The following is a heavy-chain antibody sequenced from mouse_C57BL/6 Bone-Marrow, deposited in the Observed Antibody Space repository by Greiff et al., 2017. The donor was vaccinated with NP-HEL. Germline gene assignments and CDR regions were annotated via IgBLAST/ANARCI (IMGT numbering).Heavy chain of an antibody. V-gene: IGHV1-76*01. CDR3: ASRGYYYGSSYKGYYFDY. CDR1: GYTFTDYY. CDR2: IYPGSGNT. J-gene: IGHJ2*01. D-gene: IGHD1-1*01. Sequence: VQLQQSGAELVRPGASVKLSCKASGYTFTDYYINWVKQRPGQGLEWIARIYPGSGNTYYNEKFKGKATLTAEKSSSTAYMQLSSLTSEDSAVYFCASRGYYYGSSYKGYYFDYWGQGTTLTVSS.